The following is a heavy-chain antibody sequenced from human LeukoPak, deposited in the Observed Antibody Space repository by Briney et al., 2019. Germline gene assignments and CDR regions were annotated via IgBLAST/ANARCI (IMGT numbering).Heavy chain of an antibody. J-gene: IGHJ4*02. CDR1: GYTFTGYY. Sequence: GASVKVSCKASGYTFTGYYMHWVRQAPGQGLEWMGWINPNSGGTNYAQKFQGRVTITADKSTSTAYMELSSLRSEDTAVYYCARVLGEYYYDSSGYLDYWGQGTLVTVSS. CDR3: ARVLGEYYYDSSGYLDY. V-gene: IGHV1-2*02. D-gene: IGHD3-22*01. CDR2: INPNSGGT.